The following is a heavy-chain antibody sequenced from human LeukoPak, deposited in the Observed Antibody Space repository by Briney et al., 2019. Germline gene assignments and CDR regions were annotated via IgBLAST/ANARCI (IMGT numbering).Heavy chain of an antibody. V-gene: IGHV3-30*02. J-gene: IGHJ4*02. D-gene: IGHD2-2*01. CDR2: IRYDGSNK. CDR3: AKVVTGYCSTTSCPFDT. Sequence: GGSLRLSCAASGFTFSTYGMDWVRQAPGKGLEWVAYIRYDGSNKNYADSVKGRFTISRDNSKNTLYLQMSSLRAEDTAVYYCAKVVTGYCSTTSCPFDTWGQGTLVTVSS. CDR1: GFTFSTYG.